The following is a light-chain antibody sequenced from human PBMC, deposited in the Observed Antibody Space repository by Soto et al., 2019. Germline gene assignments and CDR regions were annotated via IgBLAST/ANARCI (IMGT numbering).Light chain of an antibody. Sequence: EIVLTQSPGTLALSPGERATLSCRASQSVANNYLAWYQQKVGQPPRLLIYGASSRAPDIPDKFSGSGSVTDFTLTISRLEPEDFAVYHCQQYGSSPWTFGQGTKVEIK. J-gene: IGKJ1*01. CDR3: QQYGSSPWT. V-gene: IGKV3-20*01. CDR2: GAS. CDR1: QSVANNY.